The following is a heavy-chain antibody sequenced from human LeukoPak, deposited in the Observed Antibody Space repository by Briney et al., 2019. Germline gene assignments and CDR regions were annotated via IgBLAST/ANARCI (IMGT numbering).Heavy chain of an antibody. CDR3: ARAGYSSSWYNHYYYYMDV. J-gene: IGHJ6*03. CDR2: IIPIFGTA. CDR1: GGTFSSYA. D-gene: IGHD6-13*01. V-gene: IGHV1-69*05. Sequence: SVKVSCKASGGTFSSYAISWVRQAPGQGLEWMGGIIPIFGTANYAQKFQGRVTITTDESTSTAYMELSSLRSEDTAVYYCARAGYSSSWYNHYYYYMDVWGKGTTVTVSS.